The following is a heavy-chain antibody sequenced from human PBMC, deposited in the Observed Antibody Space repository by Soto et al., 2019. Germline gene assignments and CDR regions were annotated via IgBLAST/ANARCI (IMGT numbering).Heavy chain of an antibody. CDR2: NFWNDDK. V-gene: IGHV2-5*01. Sequence: SGPTLVNPTQTLTLTCTFSGFSLSSSGVGVGWIRQPPGKALEWLAFNFWNDDKRYSPSLKSRLTITKDTSKNQVVLTMTNMDPVDTATYFCAHSLYDSTGYYYFNYWGQGTLVTVSS. CDR1: GFSLSSSGVG. D-gene: IGHD3-22*01. CDR3: AHSLYDSTGYYYFNY. J-gene: IGHJ4*02.